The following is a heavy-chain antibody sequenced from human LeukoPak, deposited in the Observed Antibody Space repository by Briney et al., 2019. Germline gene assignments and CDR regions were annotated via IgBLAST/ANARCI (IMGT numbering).Heavy chain of an antibody. J-gene: IGHJ4*02. Sequence: GASVKVSCRASGYTFTNYGIAWVRQAPGQGLEWMGWISGYQGSTKYAQNFQGRVTMTIDTSTSTAYMDLRSLRSDDTAIYFCARSDLGTITAGSFEYWGQGTLVAVSS. D-gene: IGHD5-12*01. CDR2: ISGYQGST. CDR3: ARSDLGTITAGSFEY. V-gene: IGHV1-18*01. CDR1: GYTFTNYG.